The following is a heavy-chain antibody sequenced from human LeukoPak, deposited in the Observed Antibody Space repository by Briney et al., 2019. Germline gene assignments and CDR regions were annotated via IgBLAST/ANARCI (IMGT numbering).Heavy chain of an antibody. D-gene: IGHD3-10*01. CDR3: ARDRGSGIDY. Sequence: SETLSLTCAVSGGSISSGGYSGSWIRQPPGKGLEWVGRIYTSGTTSYNASLKSRVTMSVDTSKNQFSLKLSSVTAADTAVYYCARDRGSGIDYWGQGTLVTVSS. J-gene: IGHJ4*02. V-gene: IGHV4-61*02. CDR1: GGSISSGGYS. CDR2: IYTSGTT.